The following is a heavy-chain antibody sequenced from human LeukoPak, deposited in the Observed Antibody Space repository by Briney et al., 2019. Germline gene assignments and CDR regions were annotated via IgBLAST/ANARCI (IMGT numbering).Heavy chain of an antibody. CDR1: GGSISSSSYY. CDR2: IYYSGST. J-gene: IGHJ4*02. V-gene: IGHV4-39*01. CDR3: ASHVVVASYYFDY. Sequence: PETLSLTCTVSGGSISSSSYYWGWIRQPPGKGLEWIGSIYYSGSTYYNPSLKSRVTISVDTSKNQFSLKLSSVTAADTAVYYCASHVVVASYYFDYWGQGTLVTVSS. D-gene: IGHD2-15*01.